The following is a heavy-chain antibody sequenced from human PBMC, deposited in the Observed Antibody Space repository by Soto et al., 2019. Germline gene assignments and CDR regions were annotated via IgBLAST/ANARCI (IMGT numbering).Heavy chain of an antibody. CDR2: ISPDGSGE. Sequence: GGSLRLSCAASGFSFEIYWMGWVRQAPGKGLEWVANISPDGSGEYYLDSVKGRFTISRDNAKNSVYLQMNSLVGDDTAVYYCARENWFFDYWGQGTPVTVS. D-gene: IGHD3-10*01. V-gene: IGHV3-7*01. CDR1: GFSFEIYW. J-gene: IGHJ4*02. CDR3: ARENWFFDY.